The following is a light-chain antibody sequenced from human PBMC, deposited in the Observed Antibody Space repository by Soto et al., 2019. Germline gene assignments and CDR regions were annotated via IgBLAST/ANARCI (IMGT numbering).Light chain of an antibody. CDR3: QQYYGTPYT. J-gene: IGKJ2*01. CDR1: RTLFYSANNKNY. CDR2: WAS. V-gene: IGKV4-1*01. Sequence: IVMTQSPDSLAVYLGERATISCESSRTLFYSANNKNYLAWYQHRAEQPPKLLLYWASTRESGVPDRFNGSGSATDFTLTINNLQPEDAAVYYCQQYYGTPYTFGQGTKLEIK.